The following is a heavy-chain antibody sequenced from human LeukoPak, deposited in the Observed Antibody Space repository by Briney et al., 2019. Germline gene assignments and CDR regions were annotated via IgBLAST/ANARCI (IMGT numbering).Heavy chain of an antibody. V-gene: IGHV3-23*01. Sequence: GGSLRLSCAASGFTFSTDAMSWDRQAPGKGLEWVSTISDSGGTTYYAESVEGRFTISRDNSKNTLYLHMNSLRAEDTALYYCVKYTIYYFGMDVWGQGTTVTVSS. D-gene: IGHD3-10*01. CDR1: GFTFSTDA. CDR3: VKYTIYYFGMDV. J-gene: IGHJ6*02. CDR2: ISDSGGTT.